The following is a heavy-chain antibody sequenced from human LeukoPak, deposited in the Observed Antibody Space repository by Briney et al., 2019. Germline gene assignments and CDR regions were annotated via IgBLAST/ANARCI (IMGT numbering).Heavy chain of an antibody. V-gene: IGHV3-7*01. CDR2: IKQDGSEK. Sequence: GGSLSLSCAASGFTFSSYWMSWVRQAQGKGLEWVANIKQDGSEKYYVDSVKGRFTISRDNAKNSLYLQMNSLRTEDTAVYYCARESDGDYYMDVWGKGTTVTVSS. D-gene: IGHD4-17*01. J-gene: IGHJ6*03. CDR1: GFTFSSYW. CDR3: ARESDGDYYMDV.